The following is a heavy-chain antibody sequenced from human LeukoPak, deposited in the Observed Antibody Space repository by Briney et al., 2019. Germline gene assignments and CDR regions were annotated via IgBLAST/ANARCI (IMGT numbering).Heavy chain of an antibody. J-gene: IGHJ4*02. D-gene: IGHD3-22*01. CDR2: IYYSGST. CDR3: ARSRDSSGYYYFEFDY. Sequence: SQTLSLTCTVSGGSISSGDYYWSWIRQPPGKGLEWIGYIYYSGSTYYNPSLKSRVTISVDTSKNQFSLKLSSVTAADTAVYYCARSRDSSGYYYFEFDYWGQGTLVTVYS. CDR1: GGSISSGDYY. V-gene: IGHV4-30-4*01.